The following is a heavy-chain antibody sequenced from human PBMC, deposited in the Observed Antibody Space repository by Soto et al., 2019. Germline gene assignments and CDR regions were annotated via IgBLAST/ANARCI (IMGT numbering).Heavy chain of an antibody. J-gene: IGHJ4*02. Sequence: GGSLRLSCAASGFTFSSYGIHWVRQAPGKGLEWVAVISYDGRNTYYGDSVKGRFTVSRDNSKNTLYLQMNSQRAEDTAVYYCAKDRTYSDSWPSGPFDYWGQGTLVTVSS. D-gene: IGHD6-13*01. CDR2: ISYDGRNT. CDR1: GFTFSSYG. V-gene: IGHV3-30*18. CDR3: AKDRTYSDSWPSGPFDY.